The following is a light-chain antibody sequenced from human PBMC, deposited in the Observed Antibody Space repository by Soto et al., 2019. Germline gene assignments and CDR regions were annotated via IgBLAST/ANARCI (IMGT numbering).Light chain of an antibody. CDR1: QDISNY. CDR2: DAS. V-gene: IGKV1-33*01. Sequence: DIQMTQSPSSRSASVGDRVTITCQASQDISNYLNWYQQKPGKAPKLLIYDASNLETGVPSRFSGSGSGTDFTFTISSPQPEDIATYYCQQYDNLPYTFGQGTKLEIK. J-gene: IGKJ2*01. CDR3: QQYDNLPYT.